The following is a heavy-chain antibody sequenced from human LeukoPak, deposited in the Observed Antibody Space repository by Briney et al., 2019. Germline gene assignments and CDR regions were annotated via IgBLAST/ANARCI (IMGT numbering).Heavy chain of an antibody. CDR3: AKQYYDFWSGPMYYFDY. CDR1: GYTFTGYY. Sequence: ASVKVSCKASGYTFTGYYMHWVRQAPGQGLEWMGRINPNSGGTNYAQKFQGRVTMTRDTSISTAYMELSRLRSDDTAVYYCAKQYYDFWSGPMYYFDYWGQGTLVTVSS. CDR2: INPNSGGT. D-gene: IGHD3-3*01. V-gene: IGHV1-2*06. J-gene: IGHJ4*02.